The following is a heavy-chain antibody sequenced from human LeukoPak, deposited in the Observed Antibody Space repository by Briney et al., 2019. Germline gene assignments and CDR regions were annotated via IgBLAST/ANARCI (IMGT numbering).Heavy chain of an antibody. CDR3: AKLGVTMVRGVYYYYYMDV. CDR2: IFTSGNT. CDR1: GGSISSYY. Sequence: PSETLSLTCTVSGGSISSYYWSWIRQPPGKGLEWIGYIFTSGNTNYNPSLKSRVTISADTPKNQFSLKLSSVTAADTAVYFCAKLGVTMVRGVYYYYYMDVWGKGTTVTVSS. D-gene: IGHD3-10*01. V-gene: IGHV4-4*09. J-gene: IGHJ6*03.